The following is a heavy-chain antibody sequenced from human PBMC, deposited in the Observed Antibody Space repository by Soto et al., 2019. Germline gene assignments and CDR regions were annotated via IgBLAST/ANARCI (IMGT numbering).Heavy chain of an antibody. Sequence: GGSLRLSCAASGFTFTNYAMNWVRQAPGKGLEWVSVISGSGESTYYADSVKGRFTISRDNSKNTLYLQMNSLRAEDTAVYFCAKDFGDIVVVVLAPYGMDVWGQGTTVTVSS. V-gene: IGHV3-23*01. CDR1: GFTFTNYA. D-gene: IGHD2-15*01. CDR3: AKDFGDIVVVVLAPYGMDV. J-gene: IGHJ6*02. CDR2: ISGSGEST.